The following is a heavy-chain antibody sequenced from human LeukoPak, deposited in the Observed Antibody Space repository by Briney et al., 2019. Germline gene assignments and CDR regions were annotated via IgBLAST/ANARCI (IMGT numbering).Heavy chain of an antibody. J-gene: IGHJ6*02. CDR2: ISGSGDTT. CDR3: AKDRSDNSSWYCMDV. Sequence: GGSLRLSCAASGFTFSNYAMSWVRQAPGKGPGWVSGISGSGDTTYYADSVKGRFTISRDNSKNTLYLQMNSLGAEDTAVYYCAKDRSDNSSWYCMDVWGQGTTVTVSS. D-gene: IGHD6-19*01. CDR1: GFTFSNYA. V-gene: IGHV3-23*01.